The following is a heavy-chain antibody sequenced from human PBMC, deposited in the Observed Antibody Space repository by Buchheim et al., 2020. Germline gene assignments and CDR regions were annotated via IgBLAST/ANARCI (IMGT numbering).Heavy chain of an antibody. CDR3: AKVFLNYYARGAFDY. J-gene: IGHJ4*02. V-gene: IGHV3-30*18. D-gene: IGHD3-10*01. CDR2: ISYDGSNK. Sequence: QVQLVESGGGVVQPGRSLRLSCAASGFTFSSYGMHWVRQAPGKGLEWVAVISYDGSNKYYADSVKGRFTISRDNSKNTLYLQMNSLRAEDTAVYYCAKVFLNYYARGAFDYWGQGTL. CDR1: GFTFSSYG.